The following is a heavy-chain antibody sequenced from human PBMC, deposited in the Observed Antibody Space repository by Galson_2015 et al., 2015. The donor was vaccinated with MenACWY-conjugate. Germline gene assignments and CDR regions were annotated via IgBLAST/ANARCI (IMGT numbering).Heavy chain of an antibody. D-gene: IGHD4-23*01. Sequence: SLRLSCAASGFTFSSFAMSWVRQAPGKGLECVSVITSSGGTTYYADSVKGRFTISRDNPKNTLYLQMDTLRAEDTATYYCAKNGNYVGMGFDYWGQGTLVT. V-gene: IGHV3-23*01. CDR3: AKNGNYVGMGFDY. CDR1: GFTFSSFA. J-gene: IGHJ4*02. CDR2: ITSSGGTT.